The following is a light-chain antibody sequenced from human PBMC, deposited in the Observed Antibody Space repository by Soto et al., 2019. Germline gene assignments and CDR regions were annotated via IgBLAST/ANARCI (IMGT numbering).Light chain of an antibody. J-gene: IGKJ1*01. CDR2: GAS. CDR1: QSVSSGD. CDR3: QQYDTSPWT. V-gene: IGKV3-20*01. Sequence: EIVLTQSPGTLSLSAGERATLSCRASQSVSSGDLAWYQQKPGQAPRLLIYGASSRSTGIPHRFSGSGSGTDFTLTSSRLEPEDFAVYYCQQYDTSPWTFGQGTKVEIK.